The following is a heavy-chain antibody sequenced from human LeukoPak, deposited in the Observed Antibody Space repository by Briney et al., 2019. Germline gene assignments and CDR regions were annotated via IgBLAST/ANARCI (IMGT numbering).Heavy chain of an antibody. CDR3: ARHESRYSSGWYLPYYYGMDV. D-gene: IGHD6-19*01. Sequence: GESLKISCKGSGYSFTSYWIGWMRQMPGKGLEWMGIIYPGDSDTRYSPSFQGQVTISDDKSISTAYLQWSSLKASDTAMYYCARHESRYSSGWYLPYYYGMDVWGQGTTVTVSS. V-gene: IGHV5-51*01. CDR2: IYPGDSDT. J-gene: IGHJ6*02. CDR1: GYSFTSYW.